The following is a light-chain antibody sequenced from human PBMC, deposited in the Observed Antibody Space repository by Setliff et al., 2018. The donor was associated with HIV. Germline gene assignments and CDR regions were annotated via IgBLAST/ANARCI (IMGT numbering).Light chain of an antibody. CDR1: GSDIGRYNL. CDR3: CSNTGSNTYV. J-gene: IGLJ1*01. Sequence: QSVLTQPASVSGSPGQSITISCTGSGSDIGRYNLVSWYQQHPGKAPKLMIYQATKRPSGVSNRFSGSKSGNTASLTISGLQAEDEAEYYCCSNTGSNTYVFGTGTKVTVL. CDR2: QAT. V-gene: IGLV2-23*01.